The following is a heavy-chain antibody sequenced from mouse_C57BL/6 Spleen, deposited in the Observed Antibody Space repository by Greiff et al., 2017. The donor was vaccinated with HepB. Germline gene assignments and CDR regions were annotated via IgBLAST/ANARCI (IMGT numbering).Heavy chain of an antibody. V-gene: IGHV5-6*02. Sequence: DVMLVESGGDLVKPGGSLKLSCAASGFTFSSYGMSWVRQTPDKRLEWVATISSGGSYTYYPDSVKGRFTISRDNAKNTLYLQMSSLKSEDTAMYYCARQTAQATAYWGQGTLVTVSA. CDR2: ISSGGSYT. J-gene: IGHJ3*01. CDR1: GFTFSSYG. CDR3: ARQTAQATAY. D-gene: IGHD3-2*02.